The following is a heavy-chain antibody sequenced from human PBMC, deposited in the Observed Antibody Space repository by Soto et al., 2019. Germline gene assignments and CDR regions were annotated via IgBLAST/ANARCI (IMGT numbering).Heavy chain of an antibody. V-gene: IGHV4-34*01. Sequence: SETLSLTCAVYGGSFSGYYWSWIRQPPGKGLEWIAEVNRSGSTNYNPSLRSRVTISVDTSKNQFSLRLSSVTAADTAVYYCARDGYNYGSFDYWGRGTLVTV. CDR1: GGSFSGYY. J-gene: IGHJ4*02. D-gene: IGHD5-18*01. CDR3: ARDGYNYGSFDY. CDR2: VNRSGST.